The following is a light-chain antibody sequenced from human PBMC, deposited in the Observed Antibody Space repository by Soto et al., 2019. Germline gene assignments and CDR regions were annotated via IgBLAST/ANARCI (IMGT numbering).Light chain of an antibody. CDR1: SGHSSYA. CDR2: LNSDGSH. Sequence: QSVLTQSPSASASLGASVKLTCTLSSGHSSYAIAWHQQQPEKGPRSLMKLNSDGSHNKGDGIPDRFSGSSSGAERYLTISSLQSEDEADYYCQTWGTGIQVFGGGTKLTVL. J-gene: IGLJ2*01. CDR3: QTWGTGIQV. V-gene: IGLV4-69*01.